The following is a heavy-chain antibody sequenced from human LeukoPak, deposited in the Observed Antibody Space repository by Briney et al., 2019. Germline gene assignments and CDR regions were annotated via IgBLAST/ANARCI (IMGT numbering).Heavy chain of an antibody. D-gene: IGHD3-10*01. CDR2: IYYSGAS. CDR1: GCSISNYY. CDR3: AGFGITVVRGGKYYFDY. J-gene: IGHJ4*02. V-gene: IGHV4-59*08. Sequence: SETLSLTCTVSGCSISNYYWSWIRQPPGKGLEWIGHIYYSGASKYYPSLKSRITILVDTYNNKFSLLLMYVLTADTAVFYYAGFGITVVRGGKYYFDYGGQGTRVTVSS.